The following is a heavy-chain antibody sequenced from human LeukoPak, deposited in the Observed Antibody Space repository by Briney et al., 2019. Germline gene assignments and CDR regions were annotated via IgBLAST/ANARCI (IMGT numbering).Heavy chain of an antibody. V-gene: IGHV4-59*08. J-gene: IGHJ3*02. D-gene: IGHD2-2*02. Sequence: PSETLSLTYTVSGGSISCCHWCCIRQSPGKGLEWIGYIYYTGSTNCSPSLKSRVTISIDTSKNQFSLKLASVTAADTAVYYCARHGQYHGFDIWGQGTMVTVSS. CDR1: GGSISCCH. CDR3: ARHGQYHGFDI. CDR2: IYYTGST.